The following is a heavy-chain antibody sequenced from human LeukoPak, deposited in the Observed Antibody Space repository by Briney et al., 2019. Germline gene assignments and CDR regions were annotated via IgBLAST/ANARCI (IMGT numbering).Heavy chain of an antibody. D-gene: IGHD6-19*01. CDR3: AKGPKQWLVLVDY. CDR2: ISGSGGST. CDR1: GFTFSSYA. Sequence: GGSLRLSCAASGFTFSSYAMSWVRQAPGKGLEWVSAISGSGGSTYYADSVKGQFTISRDNSKNTPYLQMNSLRAEDTAVYYCAKGPKQWLVLVDYWGQGTLVTVSS. V-gene: IGHV3-23*01. J-gene: IGHJ4*02.